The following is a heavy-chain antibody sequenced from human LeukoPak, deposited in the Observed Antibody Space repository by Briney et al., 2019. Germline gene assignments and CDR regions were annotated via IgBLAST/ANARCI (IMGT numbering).Heavy chain of an antibody. CDR1: GGSFSGYY. CDR2: IYYSGST. CDR3: ARAPEGYGMDV. V-gene: IGHV4-59*01. Sequence: SETLSLTCAVYGGSFSGYYWSWIRQPPGKGLEWFGYIYYSGSTNYNPSLKSRVTISVDTSKNQFSLKLSSVTAADTAVYYCARAPEGYGMDVWGQGTTVTVSS. J-gene: IGHJ6*02.